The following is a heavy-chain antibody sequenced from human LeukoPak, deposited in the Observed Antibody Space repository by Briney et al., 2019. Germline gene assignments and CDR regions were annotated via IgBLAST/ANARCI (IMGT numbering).Heavy chain of an antibody. J-gene: IGHJ4*02. CDR3: AKEDIGIAAADYFDY. D-gene: IGHD6-13*01. CDR2: IRYDGSNK. V-gene: IGHV3-30*02. Sequence: GGSLRLSCAASGFTFSSYGMHWVRQAPGKGLEWVAFIRYDGSNKYYADSVKGRFIISRDNSKNTLYLQMNSLRAEDTAVYYCAKEDIGIAAADYFDYWGQGTLVTVSS. CDR1: GFTFSSYG.